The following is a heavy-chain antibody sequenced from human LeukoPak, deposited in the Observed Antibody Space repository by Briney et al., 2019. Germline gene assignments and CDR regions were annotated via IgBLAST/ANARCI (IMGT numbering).Heavy chain of an antibody. CDR1: GSTFSTSW. Sequence: GGSLRLSHAASGSTFSTSWMSWVRQAPGKGLEWVAHIKQDRSEKYYVDSVKGRFTIARDNANNSLYLQMNSMRAEDTAVDYCERENSRGYNYGYGDYWGQGTLVIVSS. V-gene: IGHV3-7*01. J-gene: IGHJ4*02. CDR2: IKQDRSEK. D-gene: IGHD5-18*01. CDR3: ERENSRGYNYGYGDY.